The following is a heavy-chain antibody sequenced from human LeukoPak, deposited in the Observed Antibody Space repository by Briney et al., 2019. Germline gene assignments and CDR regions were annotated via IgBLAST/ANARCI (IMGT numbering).Heavy chain of an antibody. D-gene: IGHD3-16*01. Sequence: GGSLRLSCAASGFTFSSYAMSWVRQAPGKGLEWVSAISGSGGSAYYADSVKGRFTISRDNSKNTLYLQMSSLRAGDTAVYYCAKAQGGGPYYFDYWGQGTLVTVSS. J-gene: IGHJ4*02. CDR1: GFTFSSYA. V-gene: IGHV3-23*01. CDR3: AKAQGGGPYYFDY. CDR2: ISGSGGSA.